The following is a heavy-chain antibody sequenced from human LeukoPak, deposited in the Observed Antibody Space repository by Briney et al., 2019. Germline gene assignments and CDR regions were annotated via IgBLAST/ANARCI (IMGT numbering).Heavy chain of an antibody. D-gene: IGHD6-13*01. V-gene: IGHV4-59*12. CDR1: GGSISSYY. J-gene: IGHJ6*02. Sequence: SETLSLTCTVSGGSISSYYWSWIRQPPGKGLEWIGYIYYSGSTNYNPSLKSRVTISVDTSKNQFSLKLSSVTAADTAVYYCARGPLYSTSYIYYCYGLDVWGQGTTVTVSS. CDR2: IYYSGST. CDR3: ARGPLYSTSYIYYCYGLDV.